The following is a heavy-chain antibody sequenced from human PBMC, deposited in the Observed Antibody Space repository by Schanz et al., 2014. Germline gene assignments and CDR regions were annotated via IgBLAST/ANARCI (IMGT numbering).Heavy chain of an antibody. V-gene: IGHV3-74*01. CDR3: AKDAENTAMITDYFDY. Sequence: EVQLVQSGGGLVQPGGSLRLSCAASGFTFSSHWMHWVRQDPGKGLVWVARINSVGSNTDYADSVTGRFTISRDNAKNSLYLQMTSLRAEDTAVYYCAKDAENTAMITDYFDYWGQGTLVTVSS. CDR1: GFTFSSHW. D-gene: IGHD5-18*01. CDR2: INSVGSNT. J-gene: IGHJ4*02.